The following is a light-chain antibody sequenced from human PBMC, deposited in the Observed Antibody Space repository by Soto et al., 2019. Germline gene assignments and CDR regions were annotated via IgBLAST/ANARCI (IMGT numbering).Light chain of an antibody. CDR1: QSVSNNY. CDR3: QEYGTSSLT. J-gene: IGKJ3*01. V-gene: IGKV3-20*01. Sequence: EIELTQSPGTLSLSPGERATLSCRASQSVSNNYLAWYQQKPGQAPRLLIYDASNRDTGIPDRFSGSGSGTDFSLIVTRLEPEDFAVYYCQEYGTSSLTFGPGTKVDIK. CDR2: DAS.